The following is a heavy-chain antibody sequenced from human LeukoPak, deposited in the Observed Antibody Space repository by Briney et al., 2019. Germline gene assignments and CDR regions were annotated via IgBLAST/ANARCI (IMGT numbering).Heavy chain of an antibody. D-gene: IGHD5-18*01. CDR1: GFTFDDYG. Sequence: RPGGSLRLSCAASGFTFDDYGMSWVRQAPGKGLEWVSGINWNGGSTGYADSVKGRFTISRDNSKNTLYLQMNSLRAEDTAVYYCAGARSSYGYGDAFDIWGQGTMVTVSS. V-gene: IGHV3-20*04. J-gene: IGHJ3*02. CDR2: INWNGGST. CDR3: AGARSSYGYGDAFDI.